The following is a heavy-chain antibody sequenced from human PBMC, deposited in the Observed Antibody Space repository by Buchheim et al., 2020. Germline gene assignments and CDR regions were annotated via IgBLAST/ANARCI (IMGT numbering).Heavy chain of an antibody. CDR3: AKDSDFWSGYYNSYYFDY. V-gene: IGHV3-30*18. CDR1: GFTFSSYC. CDR2: ISYDGSNK. J-gene: IGHJ4*02. Sequence: QVQLVESGGGVVQPGRSLRLSCAASGFTFSSYCMHWVRQAPGKGLEWVAVISYDGSNKYYADSVKGRFTISRDNAKNTLYLQMNSLRAENTAVYYCAKDSDFWSGYYNSYYFDYWGQGTL. D-gene: IGHD3-3*01.